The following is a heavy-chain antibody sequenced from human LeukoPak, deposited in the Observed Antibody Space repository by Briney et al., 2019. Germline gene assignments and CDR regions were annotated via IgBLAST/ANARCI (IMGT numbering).Heavy chain of an antibody. D-gene: IGHD6-19*01. CDR1: GFSFRDYA. V-gene: IGHV3-23*01. J-gene: IGHJ4*02. CDR3: AKDTPLTAYTSGWSNNCFDY. CDR2: VSGGAEAT. Sequence: GGSLRLSCAASGFSFRDYAMTWVRQAPGKGLEWVSTVSGGAEATYYADSVKGRFAISRDNSKSALYLQMNSLRAEDTAIYYCAKDTPLTAYTSGWSNNCFDYWGQGTLVTVSS.